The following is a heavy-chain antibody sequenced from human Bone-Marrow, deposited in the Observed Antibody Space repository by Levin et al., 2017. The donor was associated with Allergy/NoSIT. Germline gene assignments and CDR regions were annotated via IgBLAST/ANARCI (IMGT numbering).Heavy chain of an antibody. Sequence: PGESLKISCKASGYTFTGYYMHWVRQAPGQGLEWMGWINPNSGGTNYAQKFQGRVTMTRDTSISTAYMELSRLRSDDTAVYYCARGGHIVVVPAAFTFDYWGQGTLVTVSS. CDR1: GYTFTGYY. J-gene: IGHJ4*02. D-gene: IGHD2-2*01. CDR2: INPNSGGT. V-gene: IGHV1-2*02. CDR3: ARGGHIVVVPAAFTFDY.